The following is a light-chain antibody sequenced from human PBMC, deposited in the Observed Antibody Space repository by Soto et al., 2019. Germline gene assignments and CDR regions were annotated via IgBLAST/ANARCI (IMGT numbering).Light chain of an antibody. CDR1: QSISSY. CDR3: QQSYSAPWT. V-gene: IGKV1-39*01. CDR2: AAS. J-gene: IGKJ1*01. Sequence: DIQMTQSPSSLSASVGDRVTITCRASQSISSYLNWYQQKPGKAPKLLIHAASSLQSGVPSRFSGSGSRTDFTLTISSLQPEDFATYYCQQSYSAPWTFGQGTKVEIK.